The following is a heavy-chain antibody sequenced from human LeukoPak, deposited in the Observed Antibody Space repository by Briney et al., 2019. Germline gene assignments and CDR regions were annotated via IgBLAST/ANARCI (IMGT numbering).Heavy chain of an antibody. CDR2: MNPNSGNT. V-gene: IGHV1-8*01. CDR1: GYTFTSYD. J-gene: IGHJ4*02. Sequence: ASVKVSCKASGYTFTSYDINWVRQATGQGLEWMGWMNPNSGNTGYAQKFQGRVTMTRNTSISTAYMELSSLRSEDTAVYYCARVVDFDWLLQDYWGQGILVTVSS. D-gene: IGHD3-9*01. CDR3: ARVVDFDWLLQDY.